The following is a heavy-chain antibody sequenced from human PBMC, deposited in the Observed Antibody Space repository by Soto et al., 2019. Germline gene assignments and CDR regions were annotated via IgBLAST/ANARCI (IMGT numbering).Heavy chain of an antibody. Sequence: EVQLLESGGGLVQPGGSLRLTCAASGFTFSNYAMSWVRQAPGKGLEWVSAISGSGASTYYADSVKGRFTISRDNSKNTLYLQMNSLRAEDTAVYYCAKEYCASTSCNFDHWGQGTLVTVSS. CDR2: ISGSGAST. V-gene: IGHV3-23*01. D-gene: IGHD2-2*01. CDR1: GFTFSNYA. J-gene: IGHJ4*02. CDR3: AKEYCASTSCNFDH.